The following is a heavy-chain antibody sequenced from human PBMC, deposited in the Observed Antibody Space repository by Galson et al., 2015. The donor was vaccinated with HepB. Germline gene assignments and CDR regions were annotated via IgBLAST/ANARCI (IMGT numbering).Heavy chain of an antibody. CDR2: IWYDGSNK. Sequence: SLRLSCAASGLTFSSYGMHWVRQAPGKGLEWVAVIWYDGSNKYYADSVKGRFTISRDNSKNTLYLQMNSLRAEDTAVYYCARDSGSYYVDYWGQGTLVTVSS. D-gene: IGHD1-26*01. V-gene: IGHV3-33*01. CDR3: ARDSGSYYVDY. CDR1: GLTFSSYG. J-gene: IGHJ4*02.